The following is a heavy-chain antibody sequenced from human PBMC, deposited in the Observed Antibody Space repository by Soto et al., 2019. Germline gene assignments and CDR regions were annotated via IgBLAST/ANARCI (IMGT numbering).Heavy chain of an antibody. CDR1: GFTFSDYG. CDR2: ISYDGSNQ. Sequence: QVQLVESGGGVVQPGRSLRLSCAASGFTFSDYGMHWVRQAPGKVLEWVAIISYDGSNQYYADSVKGRFTISRDNSKNTLYLQMNSMRPEDTAVYYCAKALGELSPESYDHWGQGVLVTVSP. CDR3: AKALGELSPESYDH. J-gene: IGHJ4*02. V-gene: IGHV3-30*18. D-gene: IGHD3-16*02.